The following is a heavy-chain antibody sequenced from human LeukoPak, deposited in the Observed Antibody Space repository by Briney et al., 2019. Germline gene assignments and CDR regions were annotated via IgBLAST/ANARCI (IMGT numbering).Heavy chain of an antibody. V-gene: IGHV4-34*01. CDR3: ATERTSFGSGSYYNDRYYYQGMDV. CDR2: INHSGST. CDR1: GGSFSGYY. Sequence: SETLSLTCAVYGGSFSGYYWSWIRQPPGKGLEWIWEINHSGSTNYNPSLKSRVTISVDTSKNQFSLKLSSVTAADTAVYYCATERTSFGSGSYYNDRYYYQGMDVWGQGTTVIVSS. D-gene: IGHD3-10*01. J-gene: IGHJ6*02.